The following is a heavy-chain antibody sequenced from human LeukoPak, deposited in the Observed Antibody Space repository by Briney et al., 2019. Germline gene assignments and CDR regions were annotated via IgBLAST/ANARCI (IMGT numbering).Heavy chain of an antibody. Sequence: GGSLRLSCAASGFTFSNFAMNWVRQAPGKGLEWVSVISGSGGRTYYADSVKGRFTISRDNSKNTLFLQMNSLRVEDTAVYYCARGEAAGRSVYFDSWGQGTLVTVSS. J-gene: IGHJ4*02. CDR2: ISGSGGRT. CDR1: GFTFSNFA. CDR3: ARGEAAGRSVYFDS. D-gene: IGHD6-13*01. V-gene: IGHV3-23*01.